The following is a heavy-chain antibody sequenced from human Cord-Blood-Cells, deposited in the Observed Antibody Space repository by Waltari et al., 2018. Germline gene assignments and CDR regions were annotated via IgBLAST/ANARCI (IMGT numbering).Heavy chain of an antibody. CDR1: GGSISSGGSY. Sequence: QVQLQESGPGLVKPSQNLSLTCTVSGGSISSGGSYWSWIRQHPGQGLEWIGYIYYSGSTYYNPSLKIRVTISVDTSKNQFSLKLSSVTAADTAVYYCARGIIAAAVPYFDYWGQGTLVTVSS. CDR3: ARGIIAAAVPYFDY. CDR2: IYYSGST. J-gene: IGHJ4*02. V-gene: IGHV4-31*03. D-gene: IGHD6-13*01.